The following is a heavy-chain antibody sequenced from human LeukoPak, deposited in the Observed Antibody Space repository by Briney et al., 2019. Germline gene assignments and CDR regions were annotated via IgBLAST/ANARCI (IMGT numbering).Heavy chain of an antibody. V-gene: IGHV3-33*01. D-gene: IGHD5-24*01. Sequence: QPGRSLRLSYAASGFTFSSYGMHWVRQAPGKGLEWVAVIWYDGSNKYYGDSVKGRFTISRDNSKKTLYLQMNSLRVEDTAVYYCARGDGYNDAEYLQHWGQGTLVTVS. CDR2: IWYDGSNK. CDR1: GFTFSSYG. CDR3: ARGDGYNDAEYLQH. J-gene: IGHJ1*01.